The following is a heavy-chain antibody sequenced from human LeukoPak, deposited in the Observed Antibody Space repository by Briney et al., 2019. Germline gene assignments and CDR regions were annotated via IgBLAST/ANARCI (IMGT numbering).Heavy chain of an antibody. Sequence: SETLSLTCAVYGGSFSGYYWSWLRQPPGKGLEWIGEINHSGSTNYNPSLKSRVTISVDTSKNQFSLKLSSVTAADTAVYYCARGPLKSSSHGFDYWGQGTLVTVSS. CDR3: ARGPLKSSSHGFDY. J-gene: IGHJ4*02. D-gene: IGHD6-13*01. V-gene: IGHV4-34*01. CDR1: GGSFSGYY. CDR2: INHSGST.